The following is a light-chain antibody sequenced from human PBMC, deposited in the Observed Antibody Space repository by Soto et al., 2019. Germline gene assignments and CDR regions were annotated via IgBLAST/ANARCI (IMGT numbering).Light chain of an antibody. CDR3: QQYGSSSFT. Sequence: EMVLTQSPGTLSLSPGERATLSCRASQSVTSNFLAWYQQKPGQAPRLLIYGASTRATGIPDRFSGRGSGTDFTLTINSLEPEDLAVYYCQQYGSSSFTFGPGTKVDI. J-gene: IGKJ3*01. CDR2: GAS. CDR1: QSVTSNF. V-gene: IGKV3-20*01.